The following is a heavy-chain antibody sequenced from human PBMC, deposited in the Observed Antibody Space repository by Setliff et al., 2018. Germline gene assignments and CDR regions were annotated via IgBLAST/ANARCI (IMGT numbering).Heavy chain of an antibody. Sequence: SETLSLTCAVSGGSINSGVYYWGWIRQPPGKGLEWIGRIYHGGDTYYNASLKSRLTISVDTSKNQFSLKLRSVTAADTAVYYCARTGTYRYFDYWGQGALVTVSS. CDR3: ARTGTYRYFDY. V-gene: IGHV4-39*01. D-gene: IGHD1-1*01. CDR2: IYHGGDT. CDR1: GGSINSGVYY. J-gene: IGHJ4*02.